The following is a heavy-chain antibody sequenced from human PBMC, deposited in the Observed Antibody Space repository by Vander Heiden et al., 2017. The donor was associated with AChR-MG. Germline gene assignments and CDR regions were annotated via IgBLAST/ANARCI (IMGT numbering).Heavy chain of an antibody. CDR2: IYYSGST. V-gene: IGHV4-59*01. CDR1: GASISSYY. D-gene: IGHD3-10*01. Sequence: QVQLQESGPGLVKPSETLSLTCTVSGASISSYYWSWIRQPPGKGLEWIGYIYYSGSTNYNPSLKSRVTISVDTSKNQFSLKLSSVTAADTAVYYCARDSGSYYWGFDYWGQGTLVTVSS. J-gene: IGHJ4*02. CDR3: ARDSGSYYWGFDY.